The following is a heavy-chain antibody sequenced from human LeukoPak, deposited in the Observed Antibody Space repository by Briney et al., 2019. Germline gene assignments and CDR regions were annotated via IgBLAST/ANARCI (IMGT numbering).Heavy chain of an antibody. CDR3: ARGIVVVPAAISDWFDP. D-gene: IGHD2-2*02. V-gene: IGHV4-34*01. Sequence: SETLSLTCAVYGGSFSGYYWSWIRQPPGKGLEWIGEINHSGSTNYNPSLKSRVTISVDTSKNQFSLKLSSVTAADTAVYYCARGIVVVPAAISDWFDPWGQGTLVTVSS. J-gene: IGHJ5*02. CDR1: GGSFSGYY. CDR2: INHSGST.